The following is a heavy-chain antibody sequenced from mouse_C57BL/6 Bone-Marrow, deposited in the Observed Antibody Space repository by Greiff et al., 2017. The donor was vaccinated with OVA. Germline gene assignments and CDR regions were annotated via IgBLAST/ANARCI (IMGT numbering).Heavy chain of an antibody. D-gene: IGHD3-2*02. V-gene: IGHV1-81*01. CDR3: ARSGYDCSFDY. CDR2: IYPRSGNT. J-gene: IGHJ2*01. Sequence: QVQLKESGAELARPGASVKLSCKASGYTFTSYGISWVKQRPGQGLEWIGEIYPRSGNTYYNEKFKGKATLTADKSSSTAYMELRSLTSEYSAVYVGARSGYDCSFDYWGQGTTLTVSS. CDR1: GYTFTSYG.